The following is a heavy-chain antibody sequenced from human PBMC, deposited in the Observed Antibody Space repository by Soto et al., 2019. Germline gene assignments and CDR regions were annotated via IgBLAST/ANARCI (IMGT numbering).Heavy chain of an antibody. CDR3: ARIPLPGIAVAGTSDY. CDR1: GYTFTGYY. V-gene: IGHV1-2*02. D-gene: IGHD6-19*01. CDR2: INPNSGGT. J-gene: IGHJ4*02. Sequence: ASVKVSCKASGYTFTGYYMHWVRQAPGQGLEWMGWINPNSGGTNYAQKCQGRVTMTRDTSISTAYMELSRLRSDDPAVYYCARIPLPGIAVAGTSDYWGQGTLVTVSS.